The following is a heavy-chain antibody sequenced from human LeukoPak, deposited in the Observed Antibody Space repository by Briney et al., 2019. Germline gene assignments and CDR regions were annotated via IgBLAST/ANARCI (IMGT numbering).Heavy chain of an antibody. CDR2: IYYSGST. CDR3: AREYSSSLWLGASNYFDY. J-gene: IGHJ4*02. Sequence: SETLSLTCTVSGGSISSSSYYWGWIRQPPGKGLEWIGSIYYSGSTYYNPSLKSRVTISVDTSKNQFSLKLSSVTAADTAVYYCAREYSSSLWLGASNYFDYWGQGTLDNVSS. D-gene: IGHD6-13*01. V-gene: IGHV4-39*07. CDR1: GGSISSSSYY.